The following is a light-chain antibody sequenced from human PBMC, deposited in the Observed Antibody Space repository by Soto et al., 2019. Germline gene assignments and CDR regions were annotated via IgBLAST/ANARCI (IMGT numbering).Light chain of an antibody. J-gene: IGKJ1*01. Sequence: DIQMTQSPSTLSASVGGRVTITCRASQSISNWVAWYQQKPGKVPELLIYDASRLQSGVPLRFSGSGSGTEFTLTISSLQPDDFATYYCQQYSSYSTFGQGTKVDIK. CDR3: QQYSSYST. CDR2: DAS. V-gene: IGKV1-5*01. CDR1: QSISNW.